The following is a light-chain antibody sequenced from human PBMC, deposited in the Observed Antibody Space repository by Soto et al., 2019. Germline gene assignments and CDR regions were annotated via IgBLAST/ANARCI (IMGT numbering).Light chain of an antibody. Sequence: TQPASVSGSPGQSITISCTGTSSDVGGYNYVSWYQQHPGKAPKLMIYDVSNRPSGVSNRFSGSKSGNTASLTISGLQAEDEADYYCSSYTSSSTQVVFGGGTKLTVL. CDR3: SSYTSSSTQVV. CDR2: DVS. V-gene: IGLV2-14*01. CDR1: SSDVGGYNY. J-gene: IGLJ2*01.